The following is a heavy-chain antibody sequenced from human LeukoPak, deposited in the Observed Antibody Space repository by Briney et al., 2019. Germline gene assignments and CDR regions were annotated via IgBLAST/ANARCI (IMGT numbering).Heavy chain of an antibody. V-gene: IGHV5-10-1*01. Sequence: GESLKISCKGSGYSFTSYWITWVRQMPGKGLEWMGRIDPSDSYTNYSPSFQGHVTISADKSISTAYLQRSSLKASDTAMYYCARHTIAVAAHDYWGQGTLVTVSS. D-gene: IGHD6-19*01. CDR1: GYSFTSYW. CDR3: ARHTIAVAAHDY. CDR2: IDPSDSYT. J-gene: IGHJ4*02.